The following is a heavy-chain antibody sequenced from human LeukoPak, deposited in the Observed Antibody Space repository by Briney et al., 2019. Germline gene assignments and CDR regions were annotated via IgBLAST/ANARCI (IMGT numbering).Heavy chain of an antibody. J-gene: IGHJ3*02. CDR2: IYYSGST. V-gene: IGHV4-31*03. CDR1: GGSISSGGYY. D-gene: IGHD3-3*01. Sequence: SQTLSLTCTVSGGSISSGGYYWSWIRQHPGKGLEWIGYIYYSGSTYYNPSLKSRVTISVDTSKDQFSLKLSSVTAADTAVYYCATIFGDAFDIWGQGTMVTVSS. CDR3: ATIFGDAFDI.